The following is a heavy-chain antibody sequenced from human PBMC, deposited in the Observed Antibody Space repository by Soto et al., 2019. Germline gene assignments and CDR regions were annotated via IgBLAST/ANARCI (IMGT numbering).Heavy chain of an antibody. CDR3: ARGGGTFEY. CDR1: GGSISSYY. Sequence: SETLSLTCTVSGGSISSYYWSWIRQPPGRGLEWIGYIYYSGDTNYNPSLTSRVTISVDTSKIQFSLRLSSVTAADTAVYYCARGGGTFEYWGQGTLVTVSS. V-gene: IGHV4-59*12. D-gene: IGHD3-16*01. CDR2: IYYSGDT. J-gene: IGHJ4*02.